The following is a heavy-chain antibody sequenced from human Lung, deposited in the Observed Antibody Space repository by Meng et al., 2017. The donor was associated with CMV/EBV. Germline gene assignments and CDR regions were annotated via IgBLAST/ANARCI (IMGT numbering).Heavy chain of an antibody. CDR1: GYTFTHHG. CDR2: ISCYNGDT. D-gene: IGHD1-26*01. CDR3: ARVEVGITSGDY. Sequence: PLRQSGAGVKKPGASVRVSCKASGYTFTHHGISWIRQAPGQGLEWMGWISCYNGDTNYAQKFQGKVTMTTDTSTSTAYMDLRSLRSDDTAVYYCARVEVGITSGDYWGQGTLVTVSS. J-gene: IGHJ4*02. V-gene: IGHV1-18*01.